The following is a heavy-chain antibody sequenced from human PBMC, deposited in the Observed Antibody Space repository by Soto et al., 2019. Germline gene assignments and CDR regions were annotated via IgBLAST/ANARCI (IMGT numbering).Heavy chain of an antibody. Sequence: GASVKVSCKASGYTFTSYAMHWVRQAPGQRLEWMGWINAGNGNTKYSQKFQGRVTITRDTSASTAYMELSSLRSEDTAVYYCARSPVTIFGVVIINVSVPDWFDPWGQGTLVTVSS. D-gene: IGHD3-3*01. CDR2: INAGNGNT. CDR1: GYTFTSYA. V-gene: IGHV1-3*01. CDR3: ARSPVTIFGVVIINVSVPDWFDP. J-gene: IGHJ5*02.